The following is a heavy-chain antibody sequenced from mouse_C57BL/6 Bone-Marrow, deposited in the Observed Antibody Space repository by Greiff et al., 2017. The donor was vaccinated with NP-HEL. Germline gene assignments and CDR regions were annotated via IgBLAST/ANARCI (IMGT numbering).Heavy chain of an antibody. V-gene: IGHV2-2*01. CDR3: ARLSLRSWFAY. Sequence: VQVVESGPGLVQPSQSLSITCTVSGFSLTSYGVHWVRQSPGKGLEWLGVIWSGGSTDYNAAFISRLSISKDNSKSQVFFKMNSLQADDTAIYYCARLSLRSWFAYWGQGTLVTVSA. CDR1: GFSLTSYG. D-gene: IGHD1-2*01. J-gene: IGHJ3*01. CDR2: IWSGGST.